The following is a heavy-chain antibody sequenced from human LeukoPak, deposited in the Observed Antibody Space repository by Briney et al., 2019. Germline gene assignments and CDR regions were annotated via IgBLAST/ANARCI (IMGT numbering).Heavy chain of an antibody. D-gene: IGHD2-21*01. CDR2: IYYSGST. Sequence: PSETLSLTCTVSGGSISSSSYYWGWIRQPPGKGLEWIGSIYYSGSTYYNPSLKSRVTISVDTSKNQFSLKLSSVTAADTAVYYCATRVTNCGGDCYGMYYFDYWGQGTLVTVSS. CDR1: GGSISSSSYY. J-gene: IGHJ4*02. CDR3: ATRVTNCGGDCYGMYYFDY. V-gene: IGHV4-39*01.